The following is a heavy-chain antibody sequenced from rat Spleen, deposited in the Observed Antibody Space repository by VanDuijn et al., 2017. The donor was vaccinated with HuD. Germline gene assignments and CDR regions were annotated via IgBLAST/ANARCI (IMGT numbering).Heavy chain of an antibody. CDR1: GFTFDDYG. J-gene: IGHJ2*01. CDR3: TINIYYNYFDY. CDR2: ITWGGSNT. Sequence: EVRLVESGGGLVQPGRSLKLSCEASGFTFDDYGMAWVRQAPKNGLEWVASITWGGSNTFYTDNVKGRFTISRNNAKNARYLQMSNLPSEDTARYYSTINIYYNYFDYWGQRVIVTVSS. V-gene: IGHV5-36*01. D-gene: IGHD1-1*01.